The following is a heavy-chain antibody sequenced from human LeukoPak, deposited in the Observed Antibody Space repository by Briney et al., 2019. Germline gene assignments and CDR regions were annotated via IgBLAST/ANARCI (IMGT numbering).Heavy chain of an antibody. CDR2: ISYDGSNK. CDR3: ARESEVLRYFDWLGEKNYYFDY. CDR1: GFTFSSYG. V-gene: IGHV3-30*03. Sequence: QAGGSLRLSCAASGFTFSSYGMHWVRQAPGNGLEWVAVISYDGSNKYYADSVKGRFTISRDNSKNTLYLQMNSLRAEDTAVYYCARESEVLRYFDWLGEKNYYFDYWGQGTLVTVSS. J-gene: IGHJ4*02. D-gene: IGHD3-9*01.